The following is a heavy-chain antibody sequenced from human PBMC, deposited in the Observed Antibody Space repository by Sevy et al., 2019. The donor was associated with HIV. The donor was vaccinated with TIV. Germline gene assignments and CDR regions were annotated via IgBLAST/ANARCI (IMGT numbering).Heavy chain of an antibody. J-gene: IGHJ4*02. V-gene: IGHV3-23*01. CDR2: ISDSGDTT. CDR3: AKLPSTVMFREKGY. CDR1: GFTFTNYA. D-gene: IGHD3-10*01. Sequence: GGSLRLSCAASGFTFTNYAMNRVRQAPGKGLEWVSGISDSGDTTHYAESVKGRFTISRDNSKNTVSLQMSSLRAEDTAIYYCAKLPSTVMFREKGYWGQGTRVTVSS.